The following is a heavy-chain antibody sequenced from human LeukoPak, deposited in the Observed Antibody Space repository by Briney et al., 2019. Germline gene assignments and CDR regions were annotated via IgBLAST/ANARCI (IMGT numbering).Heavy chain of an antibody. Sequence: CASVKLSRAVSGYTFTGYYMDCVRQAPGQRLEWMGGINPSSGGKNDAQNFQGRVTMTRDTSIGTAYMELSRLRSDDTAVYYCARSAYCSSTSCYLNWFDPWGQGTLVTVSS. CDR1: GYTFTGYY. V-gene: IGHV1-2*02. J-gene: IGHJ5*02. CDR2: INPSSGGK. CDR3: ARSAYCSSTSCYLNWFDP. D-gene: IGHD2-2*01.